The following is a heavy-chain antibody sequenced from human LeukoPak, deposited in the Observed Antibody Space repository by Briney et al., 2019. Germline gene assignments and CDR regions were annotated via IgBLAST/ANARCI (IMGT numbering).Heavy chain of an antibody. CDR1: GFTFSNYW. D-gene: IGHD1-26*01. J-gene: IGHJ4*02. CDR2: INSDGSNT. CDR3: ARSYSGSTGFDY. Sequence: GGSLRLSCAASGFTFSNYWMHWVRQAPGKGLVWVSRINSDGSNTGYADFVRGRFTISRDNAKNTPDLQMSSLRAEDTAVYYCARSYSGSTGFDYWGQGTLVTVSS. V-gene: IGHV3-74*01.